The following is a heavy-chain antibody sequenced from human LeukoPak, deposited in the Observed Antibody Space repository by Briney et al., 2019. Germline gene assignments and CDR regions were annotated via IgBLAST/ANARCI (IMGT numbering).Heavy chain of an antibody. D-gene: IGHD6-19*01. CDR2: MFYNGAT. J-gene: IGHJ4*02. CDR1: GGSISSHS. CDR3: AREARFALPVVGSGDY. Sequence: PSETLSLTCTVSGGSISSHSWSWIRQPPGKGLEWIGTMFYNGATKSNPSLSSRVTMSIDTSKNQFSLKLRSVTAADTAVYYCAREARFALPVVGSGDYWGQGTLVTVSS. V-gene: IGHV4-59*11.